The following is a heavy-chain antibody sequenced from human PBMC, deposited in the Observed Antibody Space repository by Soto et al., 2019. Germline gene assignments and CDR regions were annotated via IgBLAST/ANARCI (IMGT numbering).Heavy chain of an antibody. J-gene: IGHJ5*02. CDR1: GYTFTSYG. Sequence: QVQLVQSGAEVKKPGASVKVSCKASGYTFTSYGISWVRQAPGQGLEWMGWISAYNGNTNYAQKLQGRVTMTTDTPPGTAYREGGSLGLDATAVYYCARGQGIRFFAGLLKGWWFDPGAREPWSPSPQ. V-gene: IGHV1-18*01. CDR2: ISAYNGNT. CDR3: ARGQGIRFFAGLLKGWWFDP. D-gene: IGHD3-9*01.